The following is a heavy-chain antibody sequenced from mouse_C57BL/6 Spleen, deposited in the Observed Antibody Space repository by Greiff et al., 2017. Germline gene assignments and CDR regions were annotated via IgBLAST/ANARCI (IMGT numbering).Heavy chain of an antibody. D-gene: IGHD4-1*01. Sequence: EVQLQESGPGLVKPSQSLSLTCSVTGYSITSGYYWNWIRQFPGNKLEWMGYISYDGSNNYNPSLKNRISITRDTSKNQFFLKLNSVTTEDTATYYCARAWDYFDYWGQGTTLTVSS. CDR2: ISYDGSN. J-gene: IGHJ2*01. CDR1: GYSITSGYY. CDR3: ARAWDYFDY. V-gene: IGHV3-6*01.